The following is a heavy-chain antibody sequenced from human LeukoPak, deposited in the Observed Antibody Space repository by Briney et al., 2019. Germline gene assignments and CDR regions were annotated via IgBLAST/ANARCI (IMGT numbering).Heavy chain of an antibody. CDR3: ARELGRNAFDV. V-gene: IGHV1-2*02. Sequence: ASVKVSCKASGYTFSAYYIHWVRQAPGQGLEWMGWINPISGGTNFAQKFQGRITMTGDTSISTGYMELSSLTSDDTAIYFCARELGRNAFDVWGQGTLLTVSS. J-gene: IGHJ3*01. CDR1: GYTFSAYY. CDR2: INPISGGT. D-gene: IGHD3-10*01.